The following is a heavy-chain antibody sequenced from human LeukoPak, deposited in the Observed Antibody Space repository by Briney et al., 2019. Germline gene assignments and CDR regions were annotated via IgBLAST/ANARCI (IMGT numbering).Heavy chain of an antibody. V-gene: IGHV3-33*01. D-gene: IGHD6-19*01. Sequence: GGSLRLSCAASGFTFSSYGMHWVRQAPGKGLEWVAVIWYDGSNKYYADSVKGRFTISRDNSKNTLYLQMNSLRAEDTAVYYCARDRARIAVAGIDYWGQGTLVTVSS. CDR1: GFTFSSYG. CDR3: ARDRARIAVAGIDY. CDR2: IWYDGSNK. J-gene: IGHJ4*02.